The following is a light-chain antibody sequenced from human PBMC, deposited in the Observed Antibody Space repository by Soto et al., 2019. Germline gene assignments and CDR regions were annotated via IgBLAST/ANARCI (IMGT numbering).Light chain of an antibody. V-gene: IGKV3-15*01. CDR1: QSVSSS. CDR3: QQHNNWIT. CDR2: GAS. Sequence: EIVLTQSPATLSLSPGERVTLSCRASQSVSSSLAWYQQRPGQAPRLLIYGASTSATGIPARFRCSGSGTEFTLTISSLQSEDSAVYYCQQHNNWITFGQGTRLEIK. J-gene: IGKJ5*01.